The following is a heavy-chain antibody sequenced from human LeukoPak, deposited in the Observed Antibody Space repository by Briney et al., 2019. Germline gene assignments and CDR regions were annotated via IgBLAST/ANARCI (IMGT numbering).Heavy chain of an antibody. CDR2: ISDSGSST. J-gene: IGHJ4*02. CDR3: AKEDSVRREFDY. Sequence: GRSLRLSCAASGFTFSSYAMSWVRQAPGKGLEWVSGISDSGSSTNYAASVKGRFTISRDNSKDTLYLQMNSLRAEDTAVYYCAKEDSVRREFDYWGQGSLATVSS. V-gene: IGHV3-23*01. CDR1: GFTFSSYA.